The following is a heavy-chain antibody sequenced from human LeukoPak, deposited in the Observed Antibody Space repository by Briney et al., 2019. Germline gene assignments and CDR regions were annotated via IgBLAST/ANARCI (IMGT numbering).Heavy chain of an antibody. J-gene: IGHJ4*02. CDR3: AKDQGTFDWLSTVTFDY. V-gene: IGHV3-30-3*01. CDR2: ISYDGSNK. Sequence: GGSLRLSCAASGFTFSSYAMHWVRQAPGKGLEWVAVISYDGSNKYYADSVKGRFTISRDNSKNTLYVQMNSLRAEDTAVYYCAKDQGTFDWLSTVTFDYWGQGTLVTVSS. CDR1: GFTFSSYA. D-gene: IGHD4-17*01.